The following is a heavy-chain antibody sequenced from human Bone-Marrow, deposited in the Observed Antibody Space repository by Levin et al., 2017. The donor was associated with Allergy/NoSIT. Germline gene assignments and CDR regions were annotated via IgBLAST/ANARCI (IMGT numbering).Heavy chain of an antibody. J-gene: IGHJ3*02. CDR3: ARIPLGGDFWRRPDISQDAFDI. CDR2: ISFDATNE. D-gene: IGHD3-3*01. CDR1: GFTFSNFA. Sequence: PGGSLRLSCSASGFTFSNFAMHWVRQAPGEGLEWVALISFDATNEYYAESVKGRFTISRDNSKSTLYLQMNSLRNDDAGVYYCARIPLGGDFWRRPDISQDAFDIWGRGTMVAVSS. V-gene: IGHV3-30-3*01.